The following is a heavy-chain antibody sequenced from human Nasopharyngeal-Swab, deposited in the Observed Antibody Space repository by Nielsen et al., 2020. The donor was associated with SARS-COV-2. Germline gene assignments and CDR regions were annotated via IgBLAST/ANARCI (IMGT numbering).Heavy chain of an antibody. CDR2: INHSGST. V-gene: IGHV4-34*01. Sequence: WIRQPPGKGVEWIGEINHSGSTNYNPSLKSRVTISVDTSKNQFSLKLSSVTAADTAVYYCARGRTIAVADSFDYWGQGTLVTVSS. J-gene: IGHJ4*02. D-gene: IGHD6-19*01. CDR3: ARGRTIAVADSFDY.